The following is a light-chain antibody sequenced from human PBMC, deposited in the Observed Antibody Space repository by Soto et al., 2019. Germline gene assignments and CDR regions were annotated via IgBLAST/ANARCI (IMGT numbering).Light chain of an antibody. J-gene: IGLJ3*02. CDR2: EGS. Sequence: QSALTQPASVSGSPGQSITISCTGTSSDVGGYDLVSWYQQHPGKAPKLIIYEGSKRPSGISNRFSGSKSGNTASLIISGLQGDDEGDYYCCAYVSSNTLLFGGGTPLTVL. CDR3: CAYVSSNTLL. CDR1: SSDVGGYDL. V-gene: IGLV2-23*01.